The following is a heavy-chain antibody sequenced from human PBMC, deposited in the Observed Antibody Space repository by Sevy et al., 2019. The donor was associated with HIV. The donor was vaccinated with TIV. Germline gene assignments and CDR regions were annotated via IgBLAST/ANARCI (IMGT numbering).Heavy chain of an antibody. CDR2: ISGGGGGT. V-gene: IGHV3-23*01. CDR3: AKHYIHDIADGWYFDL. J-gene: IGHJ2*01. D-gene: IGHD6-13*01. CDR1: GFTFNNYA. Sequence: GGYLRLSCAASGFTFNNYAMSWVRQAPGKGLEGQGLEWVSTISGGGGGTYYADSVRGRFTISRDNSKNTLYLEVNILRVEDTAVYHCAKHYIHDIADGWYFDLWGRGTLVTVSS.